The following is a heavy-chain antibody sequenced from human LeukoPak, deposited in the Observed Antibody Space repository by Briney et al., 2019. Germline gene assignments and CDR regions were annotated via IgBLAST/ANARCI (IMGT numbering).Heavy chain of an antibody. CDR3: AKGLRTGVVPYMGYHYYMAV. CDR2: INDNGAST. V-gene: IGHV3-23*01. CDR1: GFTFSSYA. D-gene: IGHD2-15*01. Sequence: PGGSLRLSCAASGFTFSSYAMSWVRQAPGKGLKWVSTINDNGASTYYADSVKGRFTISRDNSYTPLSLQMNRLRDDDTGVYYCAKGLRTGVVPYMGYHYYMAVWGKGATVTVSS. J-gene: IGHJ6*03.